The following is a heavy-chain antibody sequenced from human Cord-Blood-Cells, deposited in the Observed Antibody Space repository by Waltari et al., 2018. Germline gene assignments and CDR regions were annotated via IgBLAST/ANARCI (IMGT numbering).Heavy chain of an antibody. CDR3: ASRPPLIRPCTSTSCYSNWFDP. Sequence: QVQLVQSGAEVKKPGSSVKVSCKASGGTFSSYAISWVRQAPGQGLEWMGGIIPIFGTANYAQKFQGRVTITADESTSTAYMELSSLRSEDTAVYYCASRPPLIRPCTSTSCYSNWFDPWGQGTLVTVSS. CDR1: GGTFSSYA. D-gene: IGHD2-2*02. CDR2: IIPIFGTA. J-gene: IGHJ5*02. V-gene: IGHV1-69*01.